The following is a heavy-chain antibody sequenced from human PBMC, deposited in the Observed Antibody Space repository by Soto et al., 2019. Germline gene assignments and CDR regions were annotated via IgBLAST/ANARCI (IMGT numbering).Heavy chain of an antibody. CDR3: AKDARYSSGWYDD. Sequence: GGSLRLSCATSGFTFSSDWMHWVRQAPGKGLVWVSRINSDGTRTNYADYAMGRFTISRDNAKNTLYLQMNSLRAEDTAVYYCAKDARYSSGWYDDWGQGTLVTVSS. D-gene: IGHD6-19*01. CDR2: INSDGTRT. CDR1: GFTFSSDW. J-gene: IGHJ5*02. V-gene: IGHV3-74*01.